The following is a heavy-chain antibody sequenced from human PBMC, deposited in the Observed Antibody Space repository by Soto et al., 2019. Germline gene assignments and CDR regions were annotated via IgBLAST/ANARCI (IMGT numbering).Heavy chain of an antibody. Sequence: PGGSLRLSCAASGFTFSSYAMSWFRQAPGKGLEWVSAISGSGGSTYYADSVKGRFTISRDNSKNTLYLQMNSLRAEDTAVYYCAKDPVRASSGWYNWGQGTLVTVSS. V-gene: IGHV3-23*01. CDR3: AKDPVRASSGWYN. CDR1: GFTFSSYA. J-gene: IGHJ4*02. CDR2: ISGSGGST. D-gene: IGHD6-19*01.